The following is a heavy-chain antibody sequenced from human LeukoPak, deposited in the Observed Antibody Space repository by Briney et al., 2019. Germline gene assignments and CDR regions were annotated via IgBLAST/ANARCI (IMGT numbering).Heavy chain of an antibody. CDR1: GFTFSTYA. J-gene: IGHJ4*02. V-gene: IGHV3-30-3*01. Sequence: GGSLRLSCAASGFTFSTYAMHWVRQAPGKGLEWVTLISYDGSNKFYTDSVKGRFTISRDNSKNTLYLQMNSLRTEDTAVYYCARDLWSVAAAEKFDYWGQGALVTVSS. D-gene: IGHD6-13*01. CDR3: ARDLWSVAAAEKFDY. CDR2: ISYDGSNK.